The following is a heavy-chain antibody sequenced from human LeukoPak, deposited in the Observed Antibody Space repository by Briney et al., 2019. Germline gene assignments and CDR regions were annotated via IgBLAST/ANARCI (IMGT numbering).Heavy chain of an antibody. CDR3: ARTSRDGYNQHSFDY. Sequence: SETLSLTCTVSGGSISSYYWSWIRQPPGKGLEWIGYIYYSGCTNYNPSLKSRVTISVDTSKNQFSLKLSSVTAADTAVYYCARTSRDGYNQHSFDYWGQGTLVTVSS. CDR1: GGSISSYY. V-gene: IGHV4-59*01. D-gene: IGHD5-24*01. CDR2: IYYSGCT. J-gene: IGHJ4*02.